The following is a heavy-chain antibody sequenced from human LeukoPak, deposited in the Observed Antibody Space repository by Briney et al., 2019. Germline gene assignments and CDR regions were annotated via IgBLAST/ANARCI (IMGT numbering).Heavy chain of an antibody. CDR3: ASRYDSSGYYVVGFGSY. V-gene: IGHV3-21*01. Sequence: PGGSLRLSCAASGFTFSSYSMNWVRQAPGKGLEWVSSISSSSSYIYYADSVKGRFTISRDNAKNSLYLQMNSLSAEDTAVYYCASRYDSSGYYVVGFGSYWGQGTLVTVSS. J-gene: IGHJ4*02. CDR1: GFTFSSYS. CDR2: ISSSSSYI. D-gene: IGHD3-22*01.